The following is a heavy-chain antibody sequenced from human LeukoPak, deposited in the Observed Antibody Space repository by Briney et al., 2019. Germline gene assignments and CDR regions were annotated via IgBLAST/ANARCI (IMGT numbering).Heavy chain of an antibody. D-gene: IGHD1-1*01. CDR1: GFTFSSYA. J-gene: IGHJ4*02. Sequence: GGSLRLPCAASGFTFSSYAMSWVRQAPGKGLEWVSAISGSGGSTYYADSVKGRFTISRGNSKNTLYLQMNSLRAEDTAVYYCAKDSRKWAARYSDYWGQGTLVTVSS. V-gene: IGHV3-23*01. CDR3: AKDSRKWAARYSDY. CDR2: ISGSGGST.